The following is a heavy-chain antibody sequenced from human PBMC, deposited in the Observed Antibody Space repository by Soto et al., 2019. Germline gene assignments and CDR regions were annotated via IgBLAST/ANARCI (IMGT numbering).Heavy chain of an antibody. CDR2: IFSDDKY. CDR3: VRSMVTRASFDP. CDR1: GFSLSNPRMG. Sequence: SGPTLVNPTETLTLTCTVSGFSLSNPRMGVSWIRQPPGKALEWLAHIFSDDKYSYSTSLESRLTISKDPSKSQVVLTMTNMDPVDTGTYYCVRSMVTRASFDPWGQGTLVTVA. J-gene: IGHJ5*02. D-gene: IGHD5-18*01. V-gene: IGHV2-26*01.